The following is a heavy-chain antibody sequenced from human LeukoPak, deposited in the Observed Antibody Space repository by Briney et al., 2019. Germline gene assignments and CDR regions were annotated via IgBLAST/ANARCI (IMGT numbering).Heavy chain of an antibody. CDR2: INPSGGST. J-gene: IGHJ6*04. V-gene: IGHV1-46*01. CDR3: ARDPSGYEDLDV. D-gene: IGHD5-12*01. Sequence: ASVKVSCKASGCTFTSYYMHWVRQAPGQGLEWMGIINPSGGSTSYAQKFQGRVTMTRDMSTSTVYMELSSLRSEDTAVYYCARDPSGYEDLDVWGKGTTVTVSS. CDR1: GCTFTSYY.